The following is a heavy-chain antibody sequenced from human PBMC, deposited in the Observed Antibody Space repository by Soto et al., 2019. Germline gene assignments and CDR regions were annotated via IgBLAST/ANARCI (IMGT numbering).Heavy chain of an antibody. J-gene: IGHJ4*02. D-gene: IGHD6-13*01. Sequence: QLQLQESGPGLVKPSETLSLTCTVSGGSISSSSYYWGWIRQPPGKGLEWIGSIYYSGSTYYNPALKSRVTISVDTSKNQFSLKLSSVTAADTAVYYCARRTFYSSRLCDWGQGTLVTVSS. CDR1: GGSISSSSYY. CDR3: ARRTFYSSRLCD. V-gene: IGHV4-39*01. CDR2: IYYSGST.